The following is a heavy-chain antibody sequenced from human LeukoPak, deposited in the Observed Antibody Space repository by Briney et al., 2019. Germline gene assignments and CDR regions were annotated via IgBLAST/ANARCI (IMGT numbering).Heavy chain of an antibody. CDR1: GYTFTDYY. Sequence: ASVTISCKCSGYTFTDYYMHWVHPAPGKGREWVGLVDHEDGETIYAEKFQSRDTITADTSTDTADMELSSLRAEDTAVYYCATDGGAGSYDYWGQGTLVTVSS. D-gene: IGHD3-10*01. CDR2: VDHEDGET. J-gene: IGHJ4*02. CDR3: ATDGGAGSYDY. V-gene: IGHV1-69-2*01.